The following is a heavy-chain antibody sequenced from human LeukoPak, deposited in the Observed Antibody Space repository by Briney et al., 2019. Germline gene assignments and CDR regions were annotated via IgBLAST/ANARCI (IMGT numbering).Heavy chain of an antibody. V-gene: IGHV3-53*01. CDR3: ARTSSSWPRYAFEI. CDR1: GFTVSSNY. CDR2: IYGGGST. D-gene: IGHD6-13*01. Sequence: GGSLRLSCAASGFTVSSNYMSWVRQAPGKGLEWVSVIYGGGSTYYADSVKGRFTISRDTSKNTLNLQMNSLRAEDTAVYYCARTSSSWPRYAFEIWGQGTMVNVSS. J-gene: IGHJ3*02.